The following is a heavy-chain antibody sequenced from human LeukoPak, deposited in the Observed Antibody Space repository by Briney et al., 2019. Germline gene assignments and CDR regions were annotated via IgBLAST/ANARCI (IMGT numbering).Heavy chain of an antibody. J-gene: IGHJ4*02. CDR1: GGSISSGGYS. Sequence: SETLSLTCAVSGGSISSGGYSWSWIRQPTGKGLEWIGYIYYSGSTYYNPSLKSRVTISVDTSKNQFSLKLSSVTAADTAVYYCARDFDRSIFDYWGQGTLVTVSS. CDR2: IYYSGST. CDR3: ARDFDRSIFDY. V-gene: IGHV4-30-4*07. D-gene: IGHD3-9*01.